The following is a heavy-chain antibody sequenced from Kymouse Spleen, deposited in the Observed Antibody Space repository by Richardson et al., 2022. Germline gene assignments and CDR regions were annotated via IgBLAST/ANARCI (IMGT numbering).Heavy chain of an antibody. CDR1: GGSISSSSYY. CDR2: IYYSGST. D-gene: IGHD6-19*01. Sequence: QLQLQESGPGLVKPSETLSLTCTVSGGSISSSSYYWGWIRQPPGKGLEWIGSIYYSGSTYYNPSLKSRVTISVDTSKNQFSLKLSSVTAADTAVYYCARQGIAVAGTLNWFDPWGQGTLVTVSS. V-gene: IGHV4-39*01. CDR3: ARQGIAVAGTLNWFDP. J-gene: IGHJ5*02.